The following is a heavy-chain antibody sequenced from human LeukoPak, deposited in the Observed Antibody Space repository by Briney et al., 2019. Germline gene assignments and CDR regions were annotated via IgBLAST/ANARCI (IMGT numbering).Heavy chain of an antibody. CDR1: GFTFSSYA. J-gene: IGHJ4*02. Sequence: GGSLRLSCAPSGFTFSSYAMSWVRQAPGKGLEWVSAISGSGGSTYYADSVKGRFTISRDNSKNTLYLQMNSLRAEDTAVYYCAKDLMATNRIELDYWGQGTLVTVSS. D-gene: IGHD5-12*01. CDR3: AKDLMATNRIELDY. V-gene: IGHV3-23*01. CDR2: ISGSGGST.